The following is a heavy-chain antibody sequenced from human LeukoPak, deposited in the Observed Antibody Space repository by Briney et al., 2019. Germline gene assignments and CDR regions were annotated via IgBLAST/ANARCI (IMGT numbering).Heavy chain of an antibody. V-gene: IGHV3-7*01. Sequence: PGGSLRLSCAVSGFTFSSYWMSWVRQAPGKGLEWVANIKQDGSEKYYVDSVKGRFTISRDNAKNSLYLQMNSLRAEDTAVYYCARLTARRGGYYYYYMDVWGKGTTVTVPS. D-gene: IGHD6-6*01. J-gene: IGHJ6*03. CDR3: ARLTARRGGYYYYYMDV. CDR1: GFTFSSYW. CDR2: IKQDGSEK.